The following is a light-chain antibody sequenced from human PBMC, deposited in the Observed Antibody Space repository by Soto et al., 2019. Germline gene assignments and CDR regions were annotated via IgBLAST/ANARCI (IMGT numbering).Light chain of an antibody. CDR2: DAS. CDR1: QTISTW. V-gene: IGKV1-5*01. CDR3: QHYGSSPLIT. J-gene: IGKJ5*01. Sequence: DIQMTQSPSTLSASVGDRVTITCRASQTISTWLAWHQQKPGKAPKLLIYDASSLESGVPSRFSGSGSGTEFTLTISNLQPDDFAVFYCQHYGSSPLITFGRGTRLEIK.